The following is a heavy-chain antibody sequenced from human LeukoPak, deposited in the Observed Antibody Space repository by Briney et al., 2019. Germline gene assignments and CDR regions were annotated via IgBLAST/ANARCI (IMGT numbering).Heavy chain of an antibody. CDR1: GFTFDDYG. Sequence: PGGSLRLSCSASGFTFDDYGVGWVPQAPGKGLEWVSGINWNGGSRGYADSVKGRFTISRDNSKNTLYLQMNSLRAEDTAVYYCARKHCSGGSCYSDYWGRGNLVTVSS. D-gene: IGHD2-15*01. CDR3: ARKHCSGGSCYSDY. V-gene: IGHV3-20*04. J-gene: IGHJ4*02. CDR2: INWNGGSR.